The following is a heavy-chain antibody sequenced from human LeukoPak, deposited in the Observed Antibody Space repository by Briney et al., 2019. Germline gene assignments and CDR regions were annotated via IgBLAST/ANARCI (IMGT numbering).Heavy chain of an antibody. CDR3: AGKDYYGSGSYFY. CDR1: GGSISSSNW. Sequence: SETLSLTCAVSGGSISSSNWWSWVRQPPGKGLEWIGEIYHSGSTNYNPSLKGRVTISVDKSKNQFSLNLSSVSAADTAVYYCAGKDYYGSGSYFYWGQGTLVTVSS. V-gene: IGHV4-4*02. CDR2: IYHSGST. D-gene: IGHD3-10*01. J-gene: IGHJ4*02.